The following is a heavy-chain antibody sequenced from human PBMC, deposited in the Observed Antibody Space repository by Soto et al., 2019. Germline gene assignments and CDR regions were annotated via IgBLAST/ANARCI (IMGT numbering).Heavy chain of an antibody. J-gene: IGHJ5*02. CDR3: ARVIVGGMGP. D-gene: IGHD1-26*01. Sequence: QVQLVQSGAEVKKPGASVKVSCKASGYTFTSYYMHWVRQAPGQGLEWMGIINPSGGSTSYAQKFQGRVTMTRDTSTSKVYMELSSLRSEDTAVYFCARVIVGGMGPWGQGTLVTVSS. CDR1: GYTFTSYY. CDR2: INPSGGST. V-gene: IGHV1-46*01.